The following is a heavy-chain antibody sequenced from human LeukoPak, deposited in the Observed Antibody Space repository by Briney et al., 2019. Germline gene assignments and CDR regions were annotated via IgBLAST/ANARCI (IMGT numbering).Heavy chain of an antibody. D-gene: IGHD4-17*01. V-gene: IGHV3-7*04. J-gene: IGHJ4*02. Sequence: PGGSLTLFCAASGFTFSSYWMTWVRQAPGKGLEWVATIKQDGNVTYYLDSVNGRFTISRDNAKNSLYLQMNSLRAEDTAVYFCARYRGGGDYDFWGQGTLVTVSS. CDR1: GFTFSSYW. CDR2: IKQDGNVT. CDR3: ARYRGGGDYDF.